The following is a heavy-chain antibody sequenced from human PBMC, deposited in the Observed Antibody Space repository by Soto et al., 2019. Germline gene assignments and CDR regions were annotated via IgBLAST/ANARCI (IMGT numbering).Heavy chain of an antibody. V-gene: IGHV1-18*01. CDR3: ARDSPYIAAAETRYFDL. D-gene: IGHD6-13*01. Sequence: QVQLVQSGAEVKKPGASVKVSCKASGYTFTSYGISWVRQAPGQGLEWMGWISAYNGNTNYAQKLQGRVTMTTDTSTSTAYRELRSLRPDDKAVYYCARDSPYIAAAETRYFDLWGRGTLVTVSS. CDR2: ISAYNGNT. J-gene: IGHJ2*01. CDR1: GYTFTSYG.